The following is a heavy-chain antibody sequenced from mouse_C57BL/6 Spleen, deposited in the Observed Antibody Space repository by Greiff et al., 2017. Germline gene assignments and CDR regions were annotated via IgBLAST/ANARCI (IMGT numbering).Heavy chain of an antibody. J-gene: IGHJ2*01. V-gene: IGHV1-78*01. CDR3: ARAYWSLSYFDY. CDR1: GYTFTDHT. Sequence: VQLQQSDAELVKPGASVKISCKVSGYTFTDHTIHWMKQRPEQGLEWIGYIYPRDGSTKYNEKFKGKATLTADKSSSTSYMQLTSLTSEDSAVYFCARAYWSLSYFDYWGQGTTLTVSS. D-gene: IGHD4-1*01. CDR2: IYPRDGST.